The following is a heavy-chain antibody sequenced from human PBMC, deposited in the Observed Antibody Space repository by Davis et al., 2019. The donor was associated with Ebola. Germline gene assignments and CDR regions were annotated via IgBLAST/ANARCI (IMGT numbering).Heavy chain of an antibody. J-gene: IGHJ4*02. D-gene: IGHD3-22*01. CDR3: ARDFDRVRE. CDR2: INPDGGRT. CDR1: GFSFDDYA. V-gene: IGHV3-74*01. Sequence: HTGGSLRLSCTASGFSFDDYAMHWVRQVPGKGLVWVSRINPDGGRTGYADSVKGRFTISRDNAKNTVYLEMNSLKAEDTAVYYCARDFDRVREWGQGTLVTVSS.